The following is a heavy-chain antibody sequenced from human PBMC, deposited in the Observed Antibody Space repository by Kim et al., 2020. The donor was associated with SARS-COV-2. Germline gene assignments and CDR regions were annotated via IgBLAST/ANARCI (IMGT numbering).Heavy chain of an antibody. V-gene: IGHV4-34*01. CDR2: INHSGST. CDR3: ARGPSIAAADKYYFDY. D-gene: IGHD6-13*01. J-gene: IGHJ4*02. Sequence: SETLSLTCAVYGGSFSGYYWSWIRQPPGKGLEWIGEINHSGSTNYNPSLKSRVTISVDTSKNQFSLKLSSVTAADTAVYYCARGPSIAAADKYYFDYWGQGTLVTVSS. CDR1: GGSFSGYY.